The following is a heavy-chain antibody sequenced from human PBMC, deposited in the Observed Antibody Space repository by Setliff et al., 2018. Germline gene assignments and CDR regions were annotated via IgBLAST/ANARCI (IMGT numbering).Heavy chain of an antibody. D-gene: IGHD5-12*01. V-gene: IGHV3-21*01. CDR1: GVVFRNYH. J-gene: IGHJ4*02. CDR3: AGSRAWIPIFDS. Sequence: GKSLRLSCVVSGVVFRNYHLNWARQTPEKGLEWVSSFSGSNEYIKYADSVKGRFTISRDSAENAVYLQMNNLSAEDTAVYYCAGSRAWIPIFDSWGQGILVTVSS. CDR2: FSGSNEYI.